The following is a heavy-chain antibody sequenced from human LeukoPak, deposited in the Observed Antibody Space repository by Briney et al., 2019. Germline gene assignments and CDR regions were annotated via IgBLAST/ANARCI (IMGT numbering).Heavy chain of an antibody. CDR3: AKSVIPNSYQGTYYMDV. CDR1: GFTFSSYG. J-gene: IGHJ6*03. CDR2: IRHDETRI. V-gene: IGHV3-30*02. D-gene: IGHD3-16*02. Sequence: GGSLRLSCAASGFTFSSYGMHWVRQAPGEGLEWVAFIRHDETRIFYGDSVKGRFTVSRDNSKNMVYLQLNSLSAEDTALYYCAKSVIPNSYQGTYYMDVWGKGTTVTVFS.